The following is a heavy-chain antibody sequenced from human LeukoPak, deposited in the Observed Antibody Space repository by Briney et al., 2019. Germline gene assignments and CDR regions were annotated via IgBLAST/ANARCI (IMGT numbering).Heavy chain of an antibody. Sequence: GGSLRLSCAASGFTFSSQWMHWVRQVPGKGLVWVARINSDGSSTSYVDSVKGRFTISRDNAKNTLYLQMNSLRPEDTALYYCTVNDGVYWGQGTQVTVSS. CDR2: INSDGSST. J-gene: IGHJ4*02. CDR1: GFTFSSQW. V-gene: IGHV3-74*01. D-gene: IGHD2-8*01. CDR3: TVNDGVY.